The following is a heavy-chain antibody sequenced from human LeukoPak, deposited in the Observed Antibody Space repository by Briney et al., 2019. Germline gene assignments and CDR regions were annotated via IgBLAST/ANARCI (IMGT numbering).Heavy chain of an antibody. D-gene: IGHD2-15*01. CDR2: INTYNGNT. Sequence: ASVKVSCKASGYTFTSYGISWVRQAPGQGLEWMGWINTYNGNTLYAQKLQGRVTMTTDTSATTAYMELRSLRSDDTAVYFCARDRRRYCSGGSCSDAFDIWGQGTMVIVSS. CDR1: GYTFTSYG. V-gene: IGHV1-18*04. CDR3: ARDRRRYCSGGSCSDAFDI. J-gene: IGHJ3*02.